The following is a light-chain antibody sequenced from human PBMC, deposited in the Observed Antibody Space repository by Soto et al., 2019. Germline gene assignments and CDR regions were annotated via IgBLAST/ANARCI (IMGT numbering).Light chain of an antibody. CDR2: AAS. CDR1: QSVSSSY. V-gene: IGKV3-20*01. Sequence: EIVLTQSPGTLSLSPGERATLSCRASQSVSSSYLAWYQQKPGQAPRLLIYAASSRATGIPDRFSGSGSGTDFPLTISRLEPEDFAVYYCQQYGSSPLYTFGQGTTVDIK. J-gene: IGKJ2*01. CDR3: QQYGSSPLYT.